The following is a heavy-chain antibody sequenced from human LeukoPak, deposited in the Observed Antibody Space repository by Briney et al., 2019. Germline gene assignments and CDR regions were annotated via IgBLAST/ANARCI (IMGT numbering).Heavy chain of an antibody. D-gene: IGHD2-2*01. Sequence: SVKVSCKASGGTFYSYAVSWVRQAPGQGLEWMRRIIPILGIANYAQKFQGRVTITADKSTSTAYMELSSLRSEDTAVYYCAKVVPAALDAFDIRGQGTMVTVSS. V-gene: IGHV1-69*04. J-gene: IGHJ3*02. CDR3: AKVVPAALDAFDI. CDR1: GGTFYSYA. CDR2: IIPILGIA.